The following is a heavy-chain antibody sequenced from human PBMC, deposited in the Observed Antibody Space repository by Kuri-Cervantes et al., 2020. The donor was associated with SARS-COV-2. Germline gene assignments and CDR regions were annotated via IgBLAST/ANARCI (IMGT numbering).Heavy chain of an antibody. CDR3: ARESAAGTPYFDY. D-gene: IGHD6-13*01. Sequence: SETLSLTCTVSGGSISSYYWSWIRQPPGKGLEWIGSIYHSGSTYYNPSLKSRVTISVDTSKNQFSLKLSSVTAADTAVYYCARESAAGTPYFDYWGQGTLVTVSS. CDR1: GGSISSYY. V-gene: IGHV4-59*12. CDR2: IYHSGST. J-gene: IGHJ4*02.